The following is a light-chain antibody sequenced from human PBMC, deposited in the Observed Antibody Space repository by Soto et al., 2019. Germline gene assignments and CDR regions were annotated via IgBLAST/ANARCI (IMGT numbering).Light chain of an antibody. V-gene: IGKV1-6*01. CDR3: LQVSSFPRT. J-gene: IGKJ1*01. CDR1: QGIRND. Sequence: AIQFTPSPSSLSASVRDRVTITWRASQGIRNDLGWYQQKPGKAPKLLIYAASSLQSGVPSRFSGSASGTDFTLTISSLQPEDFATYYCLQVSSFPRTFGQGTKVDIK. CDR2: AAS.